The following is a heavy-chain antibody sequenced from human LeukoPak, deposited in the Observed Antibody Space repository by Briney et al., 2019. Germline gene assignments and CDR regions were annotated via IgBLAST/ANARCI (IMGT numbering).Heavy chain of an antibody. D-gene: IGHD1-26*01. CDR3: ARDSGPLYSGSYFDY. CDR1: GFTFSSYW. J-gene: IGHJ4*02. V-gene: IGHV3-7*05. Sequence: GGSLRLSCAASGFTFSSYWMSWVRQAPGKGLEWVASIKQDGSEKYYVDSVKGRFTISRDNAKNSLYLQMNSLRAEDTAVYYCARDSGPLYSGSYFDYWGQGTLVTVSS. CDR2: IKQDGSEK.